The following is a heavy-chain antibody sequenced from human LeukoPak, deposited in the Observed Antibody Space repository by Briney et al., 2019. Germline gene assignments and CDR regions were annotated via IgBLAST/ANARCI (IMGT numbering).Heavy chain of an antibody. J-gene: IGHJ6*02. Sequence: ASVKVSCKASGYTFTSYGISWVRQAPGQGLEWMGWINPNSGGTNYAQKFQGRVTMTRDTSISTAYMELSRLRSDDTAVYYCARDLSEAVAGTDYFYYYGMDVWGQGTTVTVSS. V-gene: IGHV1-2*02. D-gene: IGHD6-19*01. CDR3: ARDLSEAVAGTDYFYYYGMDV. CDR1: GYTFTSYG. CDR2: INPNSGGT.